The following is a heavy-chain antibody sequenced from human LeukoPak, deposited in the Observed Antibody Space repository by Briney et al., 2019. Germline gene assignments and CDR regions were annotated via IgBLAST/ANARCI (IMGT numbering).Heavy chain of an antibody. Sequence: PGGSLRLSCAVSGFTFSSYWMSWVRQPPGKALEWIGSVYYSGTTSYNPSLKSRVTISVDMSKNHFSLRLRSVTAADTAMYYCARGTLYRGWSYYLDFWGQGSQVTVSS. CDR3: ARGTLYRGWSYYLDF. V-gene: IGHV4-39*07. J-gene: IGHJ4*02. CDR2: VYYSGTT. CDR1: GFTFSSYW. D-gene: IGHD6-19*01.